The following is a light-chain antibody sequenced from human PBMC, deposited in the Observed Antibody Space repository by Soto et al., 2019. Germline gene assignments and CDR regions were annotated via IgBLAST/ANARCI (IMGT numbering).Light chain of an antibody. Sequence: DIQMTQSPSTLSASVGDRVTITCRASQSISSWLAWYQQKPGKAPKLLIHDASSLESGVPSRFSGSGSGTEFTRTISSLQPDDFATYICQQYNSYDTFGQGTKLEIK. CDR2: DAS. CDR1: QSISSW. V-gene: IGKV1-5*01. CDR3: QQYNSYDT. J-gene: IGKJ2*01.